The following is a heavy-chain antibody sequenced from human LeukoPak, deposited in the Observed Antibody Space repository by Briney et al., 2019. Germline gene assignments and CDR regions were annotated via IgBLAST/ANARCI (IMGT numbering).Heavy chain of an antibody. CDR1: GFTFSSYS. D-gene: IGHD3-9*01. V-gene: IGHV3-48*01. Sequence: GGSLRPSCAASGFTFSSYSMNWVRQVPGKGLEWISYITSISSRIHYADSVKGRFTISRDNAKNSLYLQMDSLRVEDTAVYYCTRDPHALDFWGQGTRVTVSS. CDR2: ITSISSRI. J-gene: IGHJ1*01. CDR3: TRDPHALDF.